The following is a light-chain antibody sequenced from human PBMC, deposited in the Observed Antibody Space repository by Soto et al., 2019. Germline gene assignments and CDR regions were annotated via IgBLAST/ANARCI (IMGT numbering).Light chain of an antibody. CDR3: QQYGSSPLFA. J-gene: IGKJ3*01. V-gene: IGKV3-20*01. CDR2: GAS. Sequence: EIVLTQSPGTLSLSPGERVTLSCRASQSVSSSYLAWYQQKPGQAPRLLIYGASSRATGIPDRFSGSGSGTDFTLTISRLEPEDFAVYYWQQYGSSPLFAFGPVTKVDIK. CDR1: QSVSSSY.